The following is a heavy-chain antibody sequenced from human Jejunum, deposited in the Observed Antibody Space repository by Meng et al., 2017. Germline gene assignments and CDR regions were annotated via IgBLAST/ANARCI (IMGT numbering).Heavy chain of an antibody. V-gene: IGHV4-4*02. Sequence: QVRLRGSGPRLVEPSGTLSLTCAVSGGSITSTKWWSWVRQTPGKGLEWIGEVFHSGTPNYNPSLMSRLTMSVDKSKNQFSLNLTSVTAADTAVYYCASRPVGIRTYYFDCWGQGTLVTVSS. J-gene: IGHJ4*02. CDR1: GGSITSTKW. D-gene: IGHD2-21*01. CDR3: ASRPVGIRTYYFDC. CDR2: VFHSGTP.